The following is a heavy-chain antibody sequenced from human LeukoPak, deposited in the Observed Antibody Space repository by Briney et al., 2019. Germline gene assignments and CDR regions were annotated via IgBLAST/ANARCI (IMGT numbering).Heavy chain of an antibody. J-gene: IGHJ3*02. CDR2: IYYSGST. D-gene: IGHD2-2*02. CDR3: ARAGYQLLYRTGAFDI. V-gene: IGHV4-59*12. CDR1: GGSISSYY. Sequence: SETLSLTCTVSGGSISSYYWSWIRQPPGKGLEWIGYIYYSGSTNYNPSLKSRVTISVDTSKNQFSLKLSSVTAADTAVYYCARAGYQLLYRTGAFDIWGQGTMVTVSS.